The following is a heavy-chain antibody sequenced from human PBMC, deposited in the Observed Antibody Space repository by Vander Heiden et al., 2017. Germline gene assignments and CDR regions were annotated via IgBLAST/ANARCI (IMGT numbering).Heavy chain of an antibody. CDR2: INSDGSST. CDR1: GFTFRSNW. Sequence: EVQLVVSGRGLVQPGGSLRLSCAASGFTFRSNWMHWVRQAPGKGLVWDSRINSDGSSTSYADSVKGRFTISRDNAKNTLFLQMNSLRAEDTAVYYCARGYSGTYRADYWGQGTLVTVSS. D-gene: IGHD1-26*01. J-gene: IGHJ4*02. CDR3: ARGYSGTYRADY. V-gene: IGHV3-74*01.